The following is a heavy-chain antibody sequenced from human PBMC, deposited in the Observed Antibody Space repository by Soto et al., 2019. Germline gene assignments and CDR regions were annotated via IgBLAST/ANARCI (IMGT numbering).Heavy chain of an antibody. CDR2: ISAYNGDT. D-gene: IGHD5-12*01. J-gene: IGHJ4*02. CDR1: GYTFTSYG. Sequence: ASVKVSCKASGYTFTSYGISWVRQAPGQGLEWMSWISAYNGDTNYAQKVQGRVTMTTDTSTSTAFMELRSLRFDDTAVYYCVRDPDGYIDFDDWGKGTLVTVSS. V-gene: IGHV1-18*01. CDR3: VRDPDGYIDFDD.